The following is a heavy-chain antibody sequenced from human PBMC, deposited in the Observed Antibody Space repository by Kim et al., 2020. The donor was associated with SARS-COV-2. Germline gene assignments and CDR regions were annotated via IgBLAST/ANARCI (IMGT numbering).Heavy chain of an antibody. V-gene: IGHV3-30*18. CDR1: GFTFSSYG. D-gene: IGHD5-12*01. Sequence: GGSLRLSCAASGFTFSSYGMHWVRQAPGKGLEWVAVISYDGSNKYYADSVKGRFTISRDNSKNTLYLQMNSLRAEDTAVYYRAKGGGLEMATTDYFDYWGQGTLVTVSS. CDR3: AKGGGLEMATTDYFDY. CDR2: ISYDGSNK. J-gene: IGHJ4*02.